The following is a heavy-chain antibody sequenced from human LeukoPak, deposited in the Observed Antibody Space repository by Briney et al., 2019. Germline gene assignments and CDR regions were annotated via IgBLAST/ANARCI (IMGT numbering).Heavy chain of an antibody. CDR2: IYPGDSDT. V-gene: IGHV5-51*01. Sequence: GESLQISCKGSGYSFTSYWIGWVRQMPGKGLEWMGIIYPGDSDTRYSPSFQGQVTISADKSISTAYLQWSSLKASDTAMYYCARHAPLQYSSWPVGMDVWGQGTTVTVSS. CDR1: GYSFTSYW. CDR3: ARHAPLQYSSWPVGMDV. J-gene: IGHJ6*02. D-gene: IGHD6-6*01.